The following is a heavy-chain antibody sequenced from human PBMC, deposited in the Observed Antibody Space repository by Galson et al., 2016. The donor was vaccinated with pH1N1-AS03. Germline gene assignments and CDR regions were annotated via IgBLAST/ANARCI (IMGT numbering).Heavy chain of an antibody. Sequence: SLRLSCAVSGFSISSGAMTWVRQAPGKGLEWVATINKDEDERYYMGSVKGRCTISRDNVRNSLYLQMNSLRDEDTGVYFCARWSNNWDWAIDSWGQGTLVIVSS. CDR3: ARWSNNWDWAIDS. J-gene: IGHJ4*02. CDR1: GFSISSGA. CDR2: INKDEDER. V-gene: IGHV3-7*01. D-gene: IGHD1-1*01.